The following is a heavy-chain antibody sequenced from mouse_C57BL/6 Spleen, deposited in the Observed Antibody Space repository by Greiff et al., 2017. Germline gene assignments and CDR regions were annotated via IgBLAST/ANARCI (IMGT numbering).Heavy chain of an antibody. V-gene: IGHV1-82*01. J-gene: IGHJ2*01. CDR1: GYAFSSSW. CDR2: IYPGDGDT. D-gene: IGHD1-1*01. Sequence: QVQLKESGPELVKPGASVKISCKASGYAFSSSWMNWVKQRPGKGLEWIGRIYPGDGDTNYNGKFKGKATLTADKSSSTAYMQLSSLTSEDSAVYFCARRYGSSYPYFDYWGQGTTLTVSS. CDR3: ARRYGSSYPYFDY.